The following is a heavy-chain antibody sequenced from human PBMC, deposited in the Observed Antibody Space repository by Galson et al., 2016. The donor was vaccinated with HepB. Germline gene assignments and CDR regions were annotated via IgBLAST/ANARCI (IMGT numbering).Heavy chain of an antibody. J-gene: IGHJ6*02. V-gene: IGHV3-74*03. Sequence: SLRLSCAASGFTFSSYWMNWVRQAPGKGLVWVSRINNDGSNTTYADSVKGRFTISRDNSKSTLYLQINSLRAEDTAVYYCAKDRNTVVTYGMDVWGQGATVTVSS. CDR2: INNDGSNT. CDR1: GFTFSSYW. D-gene: IGHD4-23*01. CDR3: AKDRNTVVTYGMDV.